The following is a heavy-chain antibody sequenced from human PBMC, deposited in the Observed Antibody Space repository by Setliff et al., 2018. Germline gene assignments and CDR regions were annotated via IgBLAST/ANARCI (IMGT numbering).Heavy chain of an antibody. CDR3: ARDKGDGYGVDAYAGGGFDI. V-gene: IGHV4-38-2*02. D-gene: IGHD4-17*01. CDR1: GYSISSGHY. J-gene: IGHJ3*02. Sequence: PSETLSLTCDVSGYSISSGHYWGWIRQPPGKGLEWIGSMYPGRNTYYDPSLKSRVTMSVDTSKRQFSLKLNSVTAADTAAYYCARDKGDGYGVDAYAGGGFDIWGQGTMVTVSS. CDR2: MYPGRNT.